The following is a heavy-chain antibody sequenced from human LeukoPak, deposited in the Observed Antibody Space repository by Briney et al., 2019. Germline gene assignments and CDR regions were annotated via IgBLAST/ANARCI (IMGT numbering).Heavy chain of an antibody. V-gene: IGHV3-23*01. Sequence: GSLRLSCAASGFTFSSHGMNWVRQAPGKGLEWVSGIRGDGVTTYYADSVKGRFTISRDNSKNTLYLQMNSLRAEDTAVYYYAKDDGWVQYANWGQGTLVTVSS. CDR1: GFTFSSHG. J-gene: IGHJ4*02. CDR3: AKDDGWVQYAN. D-gene: IGHD5-24*01. CDR2: IRGDGVTT.